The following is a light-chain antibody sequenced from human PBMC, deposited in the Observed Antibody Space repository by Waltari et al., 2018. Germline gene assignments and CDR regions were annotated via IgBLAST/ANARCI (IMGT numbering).Light chain of an antibody. V-gene: IGLV2-14*03. Sequence: QSALTQPASVSGSPGQSITISCTGTSSDIGGYNYVSWYQQHPGKAPKLMIYDVTKRPSGVSDRFSGSKSGNTAALTISWLQAEDEADYYCSSYTSTSTLGIFGGGTKLTVL. J-gene: IGLJ2*01. CDR3: SSYTSTSTLGI. CDR2: DVT. CDR1: SSDIGGYNY.